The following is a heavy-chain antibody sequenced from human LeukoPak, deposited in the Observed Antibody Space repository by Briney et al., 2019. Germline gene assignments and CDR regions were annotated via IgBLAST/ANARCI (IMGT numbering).Heavy chain of an antibody. CDR2: IYPGDSDT. CDR1: GYSFTSYW. CDR3: ARLTGCSSTSCYYPGY. Sequence: RGESLKISCKGSGYSFTSYWIDWVRQMPGKGLEWMGIIYPGDSDTRYSPSFQGQVTISADKSISTAYLQWSSLKASDTAMYYCARLTGCSSTSCYYPGYWGQGTLVTVSS. J-gene: IGHJ4*02. D-gene: IGHD2-2*01. V-gene: IGHV5-51*01.